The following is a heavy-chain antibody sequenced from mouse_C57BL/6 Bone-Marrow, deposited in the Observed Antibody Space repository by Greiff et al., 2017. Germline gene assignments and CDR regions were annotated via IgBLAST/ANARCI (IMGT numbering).Heavy chain of an antibody. D-gene: IGHD2-5*01. J-gene: IGHJ2*01. CDR1: GFTFSDYY. CDR2: INYDGSST. CDR3: ARAYYSNYPDY. Sequence: EVHLVESEGGLVQPGSSMKLSCTASGFTFSDYYMAWVRQVPEKGLEWVANINYDGSSTYYLASLKSRFIISRENAKNILYLQMSSLKSEDTATYYCARAYYSNYPDYWGQGTTLTVSS. V-gene: IGHV5-16*01.